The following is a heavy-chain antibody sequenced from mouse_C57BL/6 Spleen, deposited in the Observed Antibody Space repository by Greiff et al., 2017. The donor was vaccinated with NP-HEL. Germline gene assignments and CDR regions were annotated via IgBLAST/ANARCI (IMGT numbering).Heavy chain of an antibody. J-gene: IGHJ4*01. Sequence: VQLQQPGAELVKPGASVKMSCKASGYTFTSYWITWVKQRPGQGLEWIGDIYPGSGSTNYNEKFKSKATLTVDTSSSTAYMQLSSLTSEDSAVYYWAIYDGYYDGYAMDYWGQGTSVTVSS. D-gene: IGHD2-3*01. CDR3: AIYDGYYDGYAMDY. V-gene: IGHV1-55*01. CDR1: GYTFTSYW. CDR2: IYPGSGST.